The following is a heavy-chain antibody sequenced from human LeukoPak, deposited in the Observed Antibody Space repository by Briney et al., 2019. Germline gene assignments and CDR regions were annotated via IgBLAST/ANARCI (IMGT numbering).Heavy chain of an antibody. Sequence: GGSLRLSCAASGFTFSSYAMPWVRQAPGKGLEWVSGISWNSGSIGYADSVKGRFTISRDNAKNSLYLQMNSLRAEDTALYYCAKAVEWGGATTDLDYWGQGTLVTVSS. CDR1: GFTFSSYA. CDR3: AKAVEWGGATTDLDY. J-gene: IGHJ4*02. D-gene: IGHD1-26*01. V-gene: IGHV3-9*01. CDR2: ISWNSGSI.